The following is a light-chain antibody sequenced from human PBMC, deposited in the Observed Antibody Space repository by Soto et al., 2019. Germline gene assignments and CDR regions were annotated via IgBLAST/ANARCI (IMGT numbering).Light chain of an antibody. V-gene: IGKV3D-20*01. Sequence: IVLTQSPATMSLSPGERATLSCGASERVSSSYVAWYQMKAGLAPRLLIHDASTRASGIPDRFRGSKSGKDFTLTIRGLEPEDAALYYCQQYGSSPITFGQGTRVEIK. CDR2: DAS. J-gene: IGKJ5*01. CDR3: QQYGSSPIT. CDR1: ERVSSSY.